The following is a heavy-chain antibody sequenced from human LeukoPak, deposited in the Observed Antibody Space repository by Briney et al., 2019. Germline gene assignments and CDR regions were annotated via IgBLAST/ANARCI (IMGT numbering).Heavy chain of an antibody. D-gene: IGHD4-23*01. CDR1: GFTVSSKY. V-gene: IGHV3-53*01. J-gene: IGHJ4*02. Sequence: GGSLRLSCAISGFTVSSKYMSWVRQAPGKGLEWVSVIYNDGSTYYADSVKGRFTIPRDNSKDTLFLQMNSLRADDTAVYYCARSGGVITVAPFDCWGQGSLVTVSS. CDR2: IYNDGST. CDR3: ARSGGVITVAPFDC.